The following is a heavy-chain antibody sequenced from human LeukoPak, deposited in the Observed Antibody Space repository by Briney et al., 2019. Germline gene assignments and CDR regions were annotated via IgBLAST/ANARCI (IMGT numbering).Heavy chain of an antibody. V-gene: IGHV4-4*02. CDR2: IYHSGST. CDR1: GGSISSSNW. D-gene: IGHD6-13*01. CDR3: ARAIAAAGPTFDY. J-gene: IGHJ4*02. Sequence: PSGTLSLTCAVSGGSISSSNWWSWVRQPPGKGLEWIGEIYHSGSTNYNPSLKSRVTISVDKSKNQFPLKPSSVTAADTAVYYCARAIAAAGPTFDYWGQGTLVTVSS.